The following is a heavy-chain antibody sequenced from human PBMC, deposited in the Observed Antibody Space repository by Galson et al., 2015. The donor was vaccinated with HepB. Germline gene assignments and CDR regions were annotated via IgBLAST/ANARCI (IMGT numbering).Heavy chain of an antibody. CDR1: GFTFSSYS. Sequence: SLRLSCAASGFTFSSYSMNWVRQAPGKGLEWVSYVSSSSSTIYYADSVKGRFTISRDNAKNSLYLQMNSLRDEDTAVYYCARDGIMITFGGVIVTPIDHWGQGTLVTVSS. V-gene: IGHV3-48*02. CDR2: VSSSSSTI. J-gene: IGHJ4*02. D-gene: IGHD3-16*02. CDR3: ARDGIMITFGGVIVTPIDH.